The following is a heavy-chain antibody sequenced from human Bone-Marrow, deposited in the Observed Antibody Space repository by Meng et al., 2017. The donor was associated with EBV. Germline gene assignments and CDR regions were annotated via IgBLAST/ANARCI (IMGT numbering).Heavy chain of an antibody. CDR3: ASESGRGFTPDY. J-gene: IGHJ4*02. Sequence: QVQVRQSGAEVKKHGSSVKVSCLTSEGTFRSDAVSWVRQAPGQGLEWMGGLIPMSDAPHYAQKFQGRVTITADESTSTHYMHLSGLTSDDTAVYYCASESGRGFTPDYWGQGTLVTVSS. D-gene: IGHD3-10*01. V-gene: IGHV1-69*01. CDR1: EGTFRSDA. CDR2: LIPMSDAP.